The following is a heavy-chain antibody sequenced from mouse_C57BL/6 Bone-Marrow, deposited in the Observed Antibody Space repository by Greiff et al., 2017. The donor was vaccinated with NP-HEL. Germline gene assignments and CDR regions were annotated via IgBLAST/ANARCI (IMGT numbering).Heavy chain of an antibody. Sequence: QVQLQQSGAELVRPGASVTLSCKASGYTFPDYEMHWVKQTPVHGLEWIGAIDPETGGTAYNQKFKGKAILTADKSSSTAYMELRSLTSEDSAVYYCTRVGLDGRYYAMDYWGQGTSVTVSS. D-gene: IGHD2-3*01. CDR2: IDPETGGT. CDR1: GYTFPDYE. J-gene: IGHJ4*01. V-gene: IGHV1-15*01. CDR3: TRVGLDGRYYAMDY.